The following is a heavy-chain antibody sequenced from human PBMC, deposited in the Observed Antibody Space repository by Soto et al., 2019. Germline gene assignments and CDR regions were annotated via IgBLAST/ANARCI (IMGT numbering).Heavy chain of an antibody. CDR1: GGTIGGLC. J-gene: IGHJ5*02. CDR3: ARASTATVFPTWFGP. D-gene: IGHD5-18*01. V-gene: IGHV4-59*11. Sequence: VTKSVTRTVAGGTIGGLCGRWISKPKGKGLEWIGYIYYSGSTTYNPSLKSRVTITLSTSKYQFSLRLSSVTAADTAVYYCARASTATVFPTWFGPCGQGPLVTVSS. CDR2: IYYSGST.